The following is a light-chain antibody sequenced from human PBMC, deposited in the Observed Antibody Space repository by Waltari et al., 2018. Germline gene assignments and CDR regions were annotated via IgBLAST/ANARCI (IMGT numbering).Light chain of an antibody. Sequence: TLVTQEPSLSVYPGGTVTLTCALTSGSVSTTSYATWYQQTPGQPPRTLVYKGSSRSSGVPARFCGSVRGNTVPLTITGGQADDESNYYCSMYMGSGIWVFGGGTKLTVL. V-gene: IGLV8-61*01. J-gene: IGLJ3*02. CDR2: KGS. CDR1: SGSVSTTSY. CDR3: SMYMGSGIWV.